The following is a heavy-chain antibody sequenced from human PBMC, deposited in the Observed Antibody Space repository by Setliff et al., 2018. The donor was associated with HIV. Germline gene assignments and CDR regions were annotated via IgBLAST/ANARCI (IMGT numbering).Heavy chain of an antibody. V-gene: IGHV4-38-2*02. CDR1: NYSIISGYY. CDR2: TYHSGNT. Sequence: SETLSLTCAVSNYSIISGYYWGWIRQSPGKGLEWIGSTYHSGNTYYNPSLKSRVTISVDTSKNQFSLKLTSVTAADTAVYYCARERGGGYSYGRGMDVWGQGTTVTVSS. J-gene: IGHJ6*02. D-gene: IGHD5-18*01. CDR3: ARERGGGYSYGRGMDV.